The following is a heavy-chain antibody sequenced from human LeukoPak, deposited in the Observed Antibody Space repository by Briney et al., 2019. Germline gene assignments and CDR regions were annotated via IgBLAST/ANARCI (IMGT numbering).Heavy chain of an antibody. CDR1: GFTFSSYS. CDR3: ARDKGSSWSGGFGY. V-gene: IGHV3-21*01. Sequence: GGSLRLSCAASGFTFSSYSMNWVRQAPGKGLEWVSSISSSSSYIYYADSVKGRFTISRDNAKNSLYLQMNSLRAEDTAVYYCARDKGSSWSGGFGYWGQGTLVTVSS. J-gene: IGHJ4*02. CDR2: ISSSSSYI. D-gene: IGHD6-13*01.